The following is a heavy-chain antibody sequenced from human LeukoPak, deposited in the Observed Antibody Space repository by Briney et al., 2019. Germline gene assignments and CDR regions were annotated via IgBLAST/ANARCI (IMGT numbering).Heavy chain of an antibody. J-gene: IGHJ4*02. CDR3: AKDLSYSTDWPYFDS. V-gene: IGHV3-30*18. D-gene: IGHD6-19*01. Sequence: GGSLRLSCAASGFTFSSYWMSWVRQAPGKGLEWVAVISYDGSNKYYADSVKGRFTISRDKSKNTLYLQLNSLRPEDTAVYYCAKDLSYSTDWPYFDSWGQGTLVTVSS. CDR1: GFTFSSYW. CDR2: ISYDGSNK.